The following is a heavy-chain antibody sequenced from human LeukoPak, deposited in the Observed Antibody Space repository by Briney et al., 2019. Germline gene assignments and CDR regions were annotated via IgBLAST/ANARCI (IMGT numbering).Heavy chain of an antibody. V-gene: IGHV4-34*01. Sequence: SETLSLTCAVYGESFSGYYWSWIRQPPGKGLEWIGEINHSGSTNYNPSLKSRVTISVDTSKNQFSLKLSSVTAADTAVYYCARRSYGSYYGSGSYLAYWGQGTLVTVSS. CDR3: ARRSYGSYYGSGSYLAY. CDR2: INHSGST. D-gene: IGHD3-10*01. CDR1: GESFSGYY. J-gene: IGHJ4*02.